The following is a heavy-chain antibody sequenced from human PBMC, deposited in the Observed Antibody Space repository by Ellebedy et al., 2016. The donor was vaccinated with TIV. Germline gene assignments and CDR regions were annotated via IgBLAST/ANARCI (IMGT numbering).Heavy chain of an antibody. CDR3: ARTPYDILTGYPTHYFDY. CDR2: IIPIFGTA. CDR1: GYTFTGYY. V-gene: IGHV1-69*13. D-gene: IGHD3-9*01. J-gene: IGHJ4*02. Sequence: ASVKVSCKASGYTFTGYYMHWVRQAPGQGLEWMGGIIPIFGTANYAQKFQGRVTITADESTSTAYMELSSLRSEDTAVYYCARTPYDILTGYPTHYFDYWGQGTLVTVSS.